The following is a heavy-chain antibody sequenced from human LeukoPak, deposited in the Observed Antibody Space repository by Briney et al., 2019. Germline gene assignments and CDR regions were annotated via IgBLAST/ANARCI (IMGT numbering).Heavy chain of an antibody. J-gene: IGHJ4*02. CDR1: GYTFTGYF. CDR2: IHPNRSGTDYDT. Sequence: GASVMVSCKASGYTFTGYFLHWVRQAPGQGLEWMGWIHPNRSGTDYDTDYAQKFRGRVTMTRDTSLSTAYMELSRLTSDDTAVYYCARGREHDYWGQGTLVTVSS. D-gene: IGHD1-26*01. V-gene: IGHV1-2*02. CDR3: ARGREHDY.